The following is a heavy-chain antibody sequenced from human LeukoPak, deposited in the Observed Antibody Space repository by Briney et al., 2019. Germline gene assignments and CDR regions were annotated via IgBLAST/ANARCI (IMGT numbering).Heavy chain of an antibody. CDR1: GYPFANFA. V-gene: IGHV1-18*01. Sequence: ASVKVSCKASGYPFANFAISWVRQARGQGLEWVGWISGDKGPTYYAQKLQDRVTLTTDTSTSTAYMELTNLRSDDTAVYYCASGSSSNSPLVGWGQGTLVTVSS. J-gene: IGHJ4*02. CDR2: ISGDKGPT. CDR3: ASGSSSNSPLVG. D-gene: IGHD6-13*01.